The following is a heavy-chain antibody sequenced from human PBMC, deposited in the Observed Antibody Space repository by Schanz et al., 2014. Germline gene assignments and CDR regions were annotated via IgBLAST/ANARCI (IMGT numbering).Heavy chain of an antibody. Sequence: QVQLVQSGGEVKKPGASATVSCKASGYTFNNHGISWVRQAPGQGLEWMGWISVYHGHTNYAEKVHGRVTMTTDTATSAACMELRRLISDDTAVYYGVRDAGWTYGDYHDMDVWGQGTTVTVSS. CDR2: ISVYHGHT. J-gene: IGHJ6*02. D-gene: IGHD3-10*01. CDR3: VRDAGWTYGDYHDMDV. V-gene: IGHV1-18*01. CDR1: GYTFNNHG.